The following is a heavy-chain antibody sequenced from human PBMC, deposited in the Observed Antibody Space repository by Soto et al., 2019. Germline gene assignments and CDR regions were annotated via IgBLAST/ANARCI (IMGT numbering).Heavy chain of an antibody. J-gene: IGHJ4*02. CDR3: ASTVAYYYDSSGDYYFDY. Sequence: QVQLVQSGAEVKKPGSSVKVSCKASGGTFSSYAISWVRQAPGQGLEWMGGIIPIFGTANYAQKFQGRVTITADKSTSTAYMELSSLRSEDTDVYYCASTVAYYYDSSGDYYFDYWGQGTLVTVSS. CDR2: IIPIFGTA. V-gene: IGHV1-69*06. D-gene: IGHD3-22*01. CDR1: GGTFSSYA.